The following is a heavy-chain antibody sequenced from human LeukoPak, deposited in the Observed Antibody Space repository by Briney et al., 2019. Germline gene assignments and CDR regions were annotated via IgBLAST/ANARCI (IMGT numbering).Heavy chain of an antibody. J-gene: IGHJ4*02. Sequence: GGSLRLSCAASGFIFSSYAMSWVRQAPGKGLKWVSTISGSGGRTYYADSVKGRFTISRDNSKNTLYLQMNNLRAEDTAVYYCAQAGSLDYAVGNWGQGTLVTVPS. CDR1: GFIFSSYA. D-gene: IGHD4-17*01. V-gene: IGHV3-23*01. CDR2: ISGSGGRT. CDR3: AQAGSLDYAVGN.